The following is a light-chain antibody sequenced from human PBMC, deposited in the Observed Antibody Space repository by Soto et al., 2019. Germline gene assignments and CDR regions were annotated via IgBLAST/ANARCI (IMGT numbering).Light chain of an antibody. CDR1: QSIRTS. Sequence: EVVLTQSPATLSLSPGERATLSCRASQSIRTSLAWYQQKPGQAPRLVIFDASNRANGVPARFGGSGSGTDFTLTINSLEPEDFAVYYCQQRSNWPWTFGQGTKVEI. CDR3: QQRSNWPWT. CDR2: DAS. V-gene: IGKV3-11*01. J-gene: IGKJ1*01.